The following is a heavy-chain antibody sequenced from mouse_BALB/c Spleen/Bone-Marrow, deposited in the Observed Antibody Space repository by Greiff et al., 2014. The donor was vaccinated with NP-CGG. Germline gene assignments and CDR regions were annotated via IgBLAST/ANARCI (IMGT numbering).Heavy chain of an antibody. CDR1: GYAFSSYW. V-gene: IGHV1-80*01. CDR3: ARSDYYAMDY. Sequence: LVESGAELVRPGSSVKISCKASGYAFSSYWMNWVKQRPGQGLEWIGQIYPGDGDTNYNGKFKGKATLTADKSSSTAYMQLSSLTSEDSAVYFCARSDYYAMDYWGQGTSVTVSS. CDR2: IYPGDGDT. J-gene: IGHJ4*01.